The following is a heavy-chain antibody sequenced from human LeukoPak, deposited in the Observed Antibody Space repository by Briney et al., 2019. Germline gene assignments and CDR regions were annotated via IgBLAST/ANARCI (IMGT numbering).Heavy chain of an antibody. CDR2: ISGSGGST. CDR3: AARPTSEAVAPSDF. D-gene: IGHD6-19*01. CDR1: GFTPSKCG. Sequence: GGSLRLSCAGSGFTPSKCGMSWVRQAPGKGLEWVSGISGSGGSTYYADSVKGRFTISRDNSKSTLYLQMNSLRAEDTATYYCAARPTSEAVAPSDFWGQGTLVTVTP. J-gene: IGHJ4*02. V-gene: IGHV3-23*01.